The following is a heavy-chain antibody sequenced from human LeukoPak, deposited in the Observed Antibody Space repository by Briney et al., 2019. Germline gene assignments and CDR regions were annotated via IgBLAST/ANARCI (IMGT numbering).Heavy chain of an antibody. D-gene: IGHD3-10*01. CDR1: GYTFINNW. CDR2: INPTGTTT. CDR3: ARDLGYYYGSGSYYSPTIDY. J-gene: IGHJ4*02. Sequence: ASVKVSCKASGYTFINNWMHWVRQAPGQGLEWVGLINPTGTTTLYAQKFQGRVTLTTDTSTSTAYMELRSLGSDDTAVYYCARDLGYYYGSGSYYSPTIDYWGQGTLVTVSS. V-gene: IGHV1-46*01.